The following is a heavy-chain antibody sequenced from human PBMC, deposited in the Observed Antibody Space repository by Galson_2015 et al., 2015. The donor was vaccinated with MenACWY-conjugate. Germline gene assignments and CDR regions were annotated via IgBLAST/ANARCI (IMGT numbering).Heavy chain of an antibody. CDR1: GGSFSGYY. Sequence: ETLSLTCAVYGGSFSGYYWSWIRQPPGKGLEWIGEINHSGSTNYNPSLKSRVTISVDTSKNQFSLKLSSVTAADTAVYYCARAGSGSYSKDFDYWGQGTLVTVSS. CDR3: ARAGSGSYSKDFDY. V-gene: IGHV4-34*01. D-gene: IGHD3-10*01. CDR2: INHSGST. J-gene: IGHJ4*02.